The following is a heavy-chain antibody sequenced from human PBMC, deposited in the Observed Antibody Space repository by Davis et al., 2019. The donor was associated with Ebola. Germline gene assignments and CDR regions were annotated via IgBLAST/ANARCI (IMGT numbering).Heavy chain of an antibody. Sequence: GESLKISCAASGFTFSSYGMHWVRQAPGKGLEWVAVISYDGSNKYYADSVKGRFTISRDNSKNTLYLQMNSLRAEDTAVYYCATSFGRYYYYGMDVWGQGTTVTVSS. CDR1: GFTFSSYG. CDR3: ATSFGRYYYYGMDV. J-gene: IGHJ6*02. CDR2: ISYDGSNK. D-gene: IGHD3-3*01. V-gene: IGHV3-30*03.